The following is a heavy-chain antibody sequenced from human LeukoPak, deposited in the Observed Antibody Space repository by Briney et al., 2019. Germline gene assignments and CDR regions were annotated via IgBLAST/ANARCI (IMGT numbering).Heavy chain of an antibody. CDR3: ACIAAAGTFWFDP. J-gene: IGHJ5*02. CDR1: GFTFSSYA. V-gene: IGHV4-59*05. CDR2: IYYSGST. D-gene: IGHD6-13*01. Sequence: PGGSLRLSCAASGFTFSSYAMTWVRQAPGKGLEWIGSIYYSGSTCYNPSLKSRVTISVDTSKNQFSLKLSSVTAADTAVYYCACIAAAGTFWFDPWGQGTLVTVSS.